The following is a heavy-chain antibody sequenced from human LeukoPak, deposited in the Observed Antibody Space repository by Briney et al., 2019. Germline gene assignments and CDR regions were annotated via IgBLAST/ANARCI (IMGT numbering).Heavy chain of an antibody. Sequence: GGSLRLSCAASGFTFSSYSMNWVRQAPGKGLEWVSSISSSSSYIYYADSVKGRFTISRDNAKNSLYLQMNSLRAEETAVYYCARDPQYYDFWSGFDIWGRGTMVTVSS. CDR1: GFTFSSYS. CDR3: ARDPQYYDFWSGFDI. D-gene: IGHD3-3*01. J-gene: IGHJ3*02. CDR2: ISSSSSYI. V-gene: IGHV3-21*01.